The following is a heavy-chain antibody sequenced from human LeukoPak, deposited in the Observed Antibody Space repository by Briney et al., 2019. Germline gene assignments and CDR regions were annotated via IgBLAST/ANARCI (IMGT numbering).Heavy chain of an antibody. D-gene: IGHD1-26*01. Sequence: PGGTLRLSCAAYGFTFSSYWRSWVRQAPGKGLEWVGNIKQDGSKKYKVYSVKGRFTISRDNAKNSLYLQMNSLRAEDTAVYCCGGRRNYWGQGTLVTVSS. V-gene: IGHV3-7*01. J-gene: IGHJ4*02. CDR1: GFTFSSYW. CDR3: GGRRNY. CDR2: IKQDGSKK.